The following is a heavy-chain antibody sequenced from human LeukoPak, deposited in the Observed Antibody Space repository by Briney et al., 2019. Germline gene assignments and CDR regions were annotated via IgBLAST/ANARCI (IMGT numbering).Heavy chain of an antibody. J-gene: IGHJ4*02. CDR2: MNPNSGNT. CDR1: GYTFTSYD. V-gene: IGHV1-8*01. CDR3: TKDCIVDSSSWYPYYFDY. D-gene: IGHD6-13*01. Sequence: ASVKVSCKASGYTFTSYDINWVRQSTGQGLEWMGWMNPNSGNTGYAQKFQGRVTMTRNTSISTAYMELSSLRSEDTAVYHCTKDCIVDSSSWYPYYFDYWGQGTLVTVSS.